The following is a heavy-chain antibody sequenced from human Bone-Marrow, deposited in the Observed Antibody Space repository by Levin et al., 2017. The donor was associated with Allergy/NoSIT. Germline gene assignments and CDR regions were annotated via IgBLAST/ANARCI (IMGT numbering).Heavy chain of an antibody. CDR3: ARERGGATNAFDS. V-gene: IGHV3-48*01. J-gene: IGHJ3*02. D-gene: IGHD5-12*01. CDR1: GFTLSTYS. CDR2: ITSSSTI. Sequence: PSGGSLRLSCAASGFTLSTYSMNWVRQAPGKGLEWISYITSSSTIYYADSVKGRFTISRDNAKNSLYLQMNSLRAEDTAVYYCARERGGATNAFDSWGQGTMVTVSS.